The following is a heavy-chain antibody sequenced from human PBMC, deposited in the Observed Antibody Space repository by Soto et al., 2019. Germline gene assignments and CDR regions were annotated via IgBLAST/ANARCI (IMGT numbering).Heavy chain of an antibody. CDR2: IYYSGST. CDR1: GGSFSGYY. CDR3: ARAELITMVRGVPYYFDY. Sequence: PSETLSLTCAVYGGSFSGYYWGWIRQPPGKGLEWIGSIYYSGSTYYNPSLKSRVTISVDTSKNQFSLKLSSVTAADTAVYYCARAELITMVRGVPYYFDYWGQGTLVTVSS. J-gene: IGHJ4*02. V-gene: IGHV4-34*01. D-gene: IGHD3-10*01.